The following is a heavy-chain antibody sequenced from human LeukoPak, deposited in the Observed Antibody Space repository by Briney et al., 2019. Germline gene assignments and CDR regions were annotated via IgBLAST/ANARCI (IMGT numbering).Heavy chain of an antibody. CDR1: GFTFSSYS. Sequence: PGGSLRLSCAASGFTFSSYSMNWVRQAPGKGLEWVSSISSSSSYIYYADSVKGRFTISRDNAKNSLYLQMSSLRAEDTAVYYCARDTAMVNSLYYFDYWGQGTLVTVSS. D-gene: IGHD5-18*01. CDR3: ARDTAMVNSLYYFDY. J-gene: IGHJ4*02. V-gene: IGHV3-21*01. CDR2: ISSSSSYI.